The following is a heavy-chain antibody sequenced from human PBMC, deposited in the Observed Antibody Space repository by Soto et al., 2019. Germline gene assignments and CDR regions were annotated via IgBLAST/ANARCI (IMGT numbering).Heavy chain of an antibody. J-gene: IGHJ4*02. Sequence: LSLTFTVSTXSSSFTNSYWGWIRQPPGKGLQWIGSSSYNGGTFYNPSLKGRVVISFDTSKKQSSLQVTSVTAADTAVYFCARHRIEVVWRGFDFWGQGSPVTVS. CDR1: TXSSSFTNSY. D-gene: IGHD3-10*01. V-gene: IGHV4-39*01. CDR2: SSYNGGT. CDR3: ARHRIEVVWRGFDF.